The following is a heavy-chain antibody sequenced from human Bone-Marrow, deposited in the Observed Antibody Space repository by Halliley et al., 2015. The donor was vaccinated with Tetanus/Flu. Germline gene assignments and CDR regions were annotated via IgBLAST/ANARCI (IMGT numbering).Heavy chain of an antibody. Sequence: TLSLTCAVSGGSISSGGYYWSWIRQPPGKGLEWIGYIHYSGTTYYSPSLKSRVTISIDTSKNQFSLKLSSVTAADTAVYYCARDRGYGSGSYYFDNWGQGIPVTVSS. CDR3: ARDRGYGSGSYYFDN. V-gene: IGHV4-30-4*01. CDR1: GGSISSGGYY. CDR2: IHYSGTT. D-gene: IGHD3-10*01. J-gene: IGHJ4*02.